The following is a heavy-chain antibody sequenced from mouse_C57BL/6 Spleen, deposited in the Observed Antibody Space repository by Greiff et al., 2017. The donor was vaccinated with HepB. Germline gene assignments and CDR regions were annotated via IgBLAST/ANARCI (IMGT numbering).Heavy chain of an antibody. CDR2: IYPGSGNT. CDR1: GYSFTSYY. V-gene: IGHV1-66*01. D-gene: IGHD1-1*01. Sequence: VQLQQSGPELVKPGASVKISCKASGYSFTSYYIHWVKQRPGQGLEWIGWIYPGSGNTKYNEKFKGKATLTADTSSSTAYMQLSSLTSEDSAVYYCARRITTVNYFDYWGQGTTLTVSS. CDR3: ARRITTVNYFDY. J-gene: IGHJ2*01.